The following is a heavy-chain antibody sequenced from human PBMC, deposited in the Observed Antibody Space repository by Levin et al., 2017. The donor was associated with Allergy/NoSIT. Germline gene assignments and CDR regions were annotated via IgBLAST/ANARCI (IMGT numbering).Heavy chain of an antibody. CDR1: GGSISSSSYY. D-gene: IGHD3-22*01. Sequence: SETLSLTCTVSGGSISSSSYYWGWIRQPPGKGLEWIGSIYYSGSTYYNPSLESRVTISVDTSKNQFSLRLSSVTAADTAVYYCASSTYYYDSSGYYYDAFDIWGQGTMVTVSS. CDR3: ASSTYYYDSSGYYYDAFDI. V-gene: IGHV4-39*01. J-gene: IGHJ3*02. CDR2: IYYSGST.